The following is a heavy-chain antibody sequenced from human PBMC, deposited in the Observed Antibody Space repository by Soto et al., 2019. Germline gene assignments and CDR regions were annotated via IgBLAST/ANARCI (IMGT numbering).Heavy chain of an antibody. CDR2: INHSGST. CDR3: ARGWDCSSTSCYHYYYGMDV. Sequence: PSETLSLTCAVYGGSFSGYYWSWIRQPPGKGLEWIGEINHSGSTNYNPSLKSRVTISVDTSKNQFSLKLSSVTAADTAVYYCARGWDCSSTSCYHYYYGMDVWGQGTTVTVSS. V-gene: IGHV4-34*01. J-gene: IGHJ6*02. CDR1: GGSFSGYY. D-gene: IGHD2-2*01.